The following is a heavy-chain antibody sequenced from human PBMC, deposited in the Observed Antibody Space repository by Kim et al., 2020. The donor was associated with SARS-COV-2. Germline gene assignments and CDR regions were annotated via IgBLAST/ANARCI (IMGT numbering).Heavy chain of an antibody. Sequence: DSVKGRLAISRDNAKNSLYLQMNSLRAEDTAVYYCARGSYCSGGSCYQHYWGQGTLVTVSS. D-gene: IGHD2-15*01. J-gene: IGHJ4*02. V-gene: IGHV3-48*03. CDR3: ARGSYCSGGSCYQHY.